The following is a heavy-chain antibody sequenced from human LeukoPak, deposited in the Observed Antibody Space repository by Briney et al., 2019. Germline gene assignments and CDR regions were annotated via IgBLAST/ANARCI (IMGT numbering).Heavy chain of an antibody. D-gene: IGHD3-10*01. CDR1: GYTFTSYD. CDR2: MNPNSGNT. CDR3: ARAPAANPYQLLWFGEGMGYYYYYYGMDV. V-gene: IGHV1-8*01. J-gene: IGHJ6*02. Sequence: ASVKVSCKASGYTFTSYDINWVRQATGQGLEWMGWMNPNSGNTGYAQKFQGRVTMTRNTSISTAYMELSSLRSEDTAVYYCARAPAANPYQLLWFGEGMGYYYYYYGMDVWGQGTTVTVSS.